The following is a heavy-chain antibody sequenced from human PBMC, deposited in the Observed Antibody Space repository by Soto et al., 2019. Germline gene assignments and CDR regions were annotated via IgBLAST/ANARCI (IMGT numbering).Heavy chain of an antibody. V-gene: IGHV1-69*01. CDR2: IIPIFGTA. D-gene: IGHD3-10*01. J-gene: IGHJ2*01. CDR1: GGTFSSYA. Sequence: QVQLVQSGAEVKKPGSSVKVSCKASGGTFSSYAISWVRQAPGQGLEWMGGIIPIFGTANYAQKFQGRVTITADESTSTAYMELSSLRSEDTAVHYCARTEYGSGSYYNGWYFDLWGRGTLVTVSS. CDR3: ARTEYGSGSYYNGWYFDL.